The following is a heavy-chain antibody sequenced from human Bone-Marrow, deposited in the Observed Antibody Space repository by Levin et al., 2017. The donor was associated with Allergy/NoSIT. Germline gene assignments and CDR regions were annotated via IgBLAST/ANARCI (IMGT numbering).Heavy chain of an antibody. J-gene: IGHJ1*01. D-gene: IGHD2-21*02. CDR3: ASGIVVVTAIRQH. V-gene: IGHV3-48*03. Sequence: GGSLRLSCAASGFTFSSYEMNWVRQAPGKGLEWVSYISSSGSTIYYADSVKGRFTISRDNAKNSLYLQMNSLRAEDTAVYYCASGIVVVTAIRQHWGQGTLVTVSS. CDR1: GFTFSSYE. CDR2: ISSSGSTI.